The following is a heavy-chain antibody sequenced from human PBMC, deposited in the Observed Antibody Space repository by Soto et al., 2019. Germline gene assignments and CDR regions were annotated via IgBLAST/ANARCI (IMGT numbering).Heavy chain of an antibody. CDR3: ARVDDYVWAGMDV. Sequence: GGSLRLSCAASGFTFSSYWMSWVRQAPGKGLEWVANIKQDGSEKYYVDSVKGRFTISRDNAKNSLYLQMNSLRAEDTAVYYCARVDDYVWAGMDVWGQGTTVTVSS. V-gene: IGHV3-7*05. D-gene: IGHD3-16*01. CDR2: IKQDGSEK. CDR1: GFTFSSYW. J-gene: IGHJ6*02.